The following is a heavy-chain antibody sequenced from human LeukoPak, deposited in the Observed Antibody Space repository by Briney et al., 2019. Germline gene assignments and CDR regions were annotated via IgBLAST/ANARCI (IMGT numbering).Heavy chain of an antibody. CDR1: GFTFSSYA. CDR2: ISYDGSNK. CDR3: AREKDSSSWYRACFDY. J-gene: IGHJ4*02. V-gene: IGHV3-30-3*01. Sequence: PGGSLRLSCAASGFTFSSYAMHWVRQAPGKGLEWVAVISYDGSNKYYADSVKGRFTISRDNSKNTPYLQMNSLRAEDTAVYYCAREKDSSSWYRACFDYWGQGTLVTVSS. D-gene: IGHD6-13*01.